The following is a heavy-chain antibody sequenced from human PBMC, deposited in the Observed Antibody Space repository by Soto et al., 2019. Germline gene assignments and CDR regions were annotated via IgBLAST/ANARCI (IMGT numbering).Heavy chain of an antibody. Sequence: HVQLVQSGAEVKKPGASVKVSCKASGYTFTSYGISWVRQAPGQGLEWMGWISAYNGNTNYAQKLQGRVTVTTDTSTSTAYMDLRSLRSDDTAVYYCARAAYSSGWYFDYWGQGTLVTVSS. V-gene: IGHV1-18*01. CDR2: ISAYNGNT. D-gene: IGHD6-19*01. CDR3: ARAAYSSGWYFDY. CDR1: GYTFTSYG. J-gene: IGHJ4*02.